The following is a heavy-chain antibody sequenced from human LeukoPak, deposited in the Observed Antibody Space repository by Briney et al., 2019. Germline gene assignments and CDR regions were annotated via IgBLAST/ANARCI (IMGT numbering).Heavy chain of an antibody. CDR2: IGGLGSST. CDR1: GFTFSSHA. J-gene: IGHJ4*02. D-gene: IGHD3-3*01. V-gene: IGHV3-23*01. Sequence: GGSLGLSCAASGFTFSSHAMAWVRQAPGKGLEWVSAIGGLGSSTYYGDSVKGRFTISRDNSKNTVYLQMDSLRVEDTAVYYCARDPGVVAFHYFDFWGQGTLITVSS. CDR3: ARDPGVVAFHYFDF.